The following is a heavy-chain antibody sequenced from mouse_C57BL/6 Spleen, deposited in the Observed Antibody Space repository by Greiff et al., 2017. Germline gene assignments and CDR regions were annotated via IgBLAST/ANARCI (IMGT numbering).Heavy chain of an antibody. J-gene: IGHJ4*01. V-gene: IGHV3-6*01. CDR3: ASYDNAMDY. CDR1: GYSITSGYY. CDR2: ISYDGSN. D-gene: IGHD2-12*01. Sequence: EVKLVESGPGLVKPSQSLSLTCSVTGYSITSGYYWNWIRQFPGNKLEWMGYISYDGSNNYNPSLKNRISITRDTSKNQFFLKLNSVTTEDTATYYCASYDNAMDYWGQGTSVTVSS.